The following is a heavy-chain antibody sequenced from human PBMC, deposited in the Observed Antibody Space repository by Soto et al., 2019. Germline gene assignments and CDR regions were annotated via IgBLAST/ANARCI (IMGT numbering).Heavy chain of an antibody. J-gene: IGHJ4*02. CDR2: IYYSGST. CDR1: GGSISSGGYY. Sequence: QVQLQESGPGLVKPSQTLSLTCTVSGGSISSGGYYWSWIRQHPGKGLEWIGYIYYSGSTYYNPSLKXXVXIXXDTCKNQFSLKLSSVTAADTAVYYCARQDDSYFDYWGQGTLVTVSS. D-gene: IGHD2-15*01. V-gene: IGHV4-31*01. CDR3: ARQDDSYFDY.